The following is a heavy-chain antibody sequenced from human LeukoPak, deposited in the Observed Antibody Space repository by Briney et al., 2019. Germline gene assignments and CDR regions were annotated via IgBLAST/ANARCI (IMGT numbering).Heavy chain of an antibody. D-gene: IGHD3/OR15-3a*01. CDR2: IRSAVDTT. V-gene: IGHV3-23*01. Sequence: PGGSLRLSCAASGFTVSSTYMSWVRQAPGKGLEWVSGIRSAVDTTHYADSVKGRFIISRDNSKNTLSLQLNSLRPEDTALYYCAKHFCTGLDCSLFDSWGQGTLVTVSS. CDR3: AKHFCTGLDCSLFDS. J-gene: IGHJ4*02. CDR1: GFTVSSTY.